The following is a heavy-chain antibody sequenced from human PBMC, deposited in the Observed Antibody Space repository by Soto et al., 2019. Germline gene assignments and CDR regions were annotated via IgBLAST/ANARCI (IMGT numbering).Heavy chain of an antibody. J-gene: IGHJ6*02. Sequence: EVQLVQSGAEVKKPGESLKISCKGSGYSFTSYWIGWVRQMPGKGLEWMGTIYPGDSDTRYSPSSQGQVTISADKSISTAYLQWSSLKASDTAMYYCARPRRREYYYYGMDVWGQGTTVTVSS. V-gene: IGHV5-51*01. CDR2: IYPGDSDT. CDR1: GYSFTSYW. CDR3: ARPRRREYYYYGMDV.